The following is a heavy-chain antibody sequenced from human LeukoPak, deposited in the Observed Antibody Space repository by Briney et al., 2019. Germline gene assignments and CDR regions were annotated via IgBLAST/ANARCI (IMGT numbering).Heavy chain of an antibody. V-gene: IGHV3-11*04. J-gene: IGHJ4*02. D-gene: IGHD2-15*01. CDR2: ISSSGSSI. CDR1: GFTFSDYY. Sequence: PGGPLRLSCAASGFTFSDYYMSWIRQAPGKGLEWVSYISSSGSSIYYADSVKGRFTISRDNAKNSLYLQTNSLRAEDTAVYYCARVRPYCSGGSCYSMDYWGQGTLVTVSS. CDR3: ARVRPYCSGGSCYSMDY.